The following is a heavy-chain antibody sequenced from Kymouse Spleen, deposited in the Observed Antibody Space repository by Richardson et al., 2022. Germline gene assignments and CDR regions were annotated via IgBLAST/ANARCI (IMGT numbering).Heavy chain of an antibody. CDR1: GGSISSSSYY. Sequence: QLQLQESGPGLVKPSETLSLTCTVSGGSISSSSYYWGWIRQPPGKGLEWIGSIYYSGSTYYNPSLKSRVTISVDTSKNQFSLKLSSVTAADTAVYYCARLKYYYGSGSLNWFDPWGQGTLVTVSS. J-gene: IGHJ5*02. CDR3: ARLKYYYGSGSLNWFDP. CDR2: IYYSGST. D-gene: IGHD3-10*01. V-gene: IGHV4-39*01.